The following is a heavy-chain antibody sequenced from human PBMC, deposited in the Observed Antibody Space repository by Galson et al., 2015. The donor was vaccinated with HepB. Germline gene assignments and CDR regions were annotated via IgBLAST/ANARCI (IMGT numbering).Heavy chain of an antibody. CDR3: ARLGNVDYHYYGMDV. Sequence: PGKGLECMGIIYPGDSEIRYSPSFQGQVTISADKSISTAYLHWTSLKASDTAMYYCARLGNVDYHYYGMDVWGQGTTVTVSS. D-gene: IGHD4/OR15-4a*01. J-gene: IGHJ6*02. V-gene: IGHV5-51*01. CDR2: IYPGDSEI.